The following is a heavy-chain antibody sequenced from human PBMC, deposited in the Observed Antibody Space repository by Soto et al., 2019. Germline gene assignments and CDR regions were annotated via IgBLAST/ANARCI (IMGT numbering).Heavy chain of an antibody. CDR2: IIPILGIA. CDR3: ARDRAPPQYGVPNYYYYGMDV. V-gene: IGHV1-69*04. D-gene: IGHD4-17*01. CDR1: GGTFSSYT. J-gene: IGHJ6*02. Sequence: GASVKVSCKASGGTFSSYTISWVRQAPGQGLEWMGRIIPILGIANYAQKFQGRVTITADKSTSTAYMELSSLRSEDTAVYYCARDRAPPQYGVPNYYYYGMDVWGQGTTVTVSS.